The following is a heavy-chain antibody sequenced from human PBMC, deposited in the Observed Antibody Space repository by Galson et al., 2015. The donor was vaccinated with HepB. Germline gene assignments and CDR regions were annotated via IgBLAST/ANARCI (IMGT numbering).Heavy chain of an antibody. V-gene: IGHV3-23*01. CDR1: GFTFGSYA. CDR3: AKDLCSSTGCYGELDY. Sequence: SLRLSCAASGFTFGSYAMSWVRQTPGKGLEWVSVVSGSGGSTHSAASVKGRFTISRDNSKNTLYLQMNSLRAEDTAIYYCAKDLCSSTGCYGELDYWGQGTLGTVSS. D-gene: IGHD2-2*01. CDR2: VSGSGGST. J-gene: IGHJ4*02.